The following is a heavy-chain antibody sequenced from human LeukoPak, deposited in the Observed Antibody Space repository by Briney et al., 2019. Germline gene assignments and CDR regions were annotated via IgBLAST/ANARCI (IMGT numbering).Heavy chain of an antibody. V-gene: IGHV4-34*01. Sequence: KPSETLSLTCAVYGGSFSAYSWSWIRLAPGKGLELVGDINHSGRTNYNPYLKSRVTLSVDTSKNQLSLRLTSLPAADTAVYYCARAHYGNYAEYFQHWGQGTLVTVSS. CDR1: GGSFSAYS. CDR2: INHSGRT. D-gene: IGHD4-11*01. CDR3: ARAHYGNYAEYFQH. J-gene: IGHJ1*01.